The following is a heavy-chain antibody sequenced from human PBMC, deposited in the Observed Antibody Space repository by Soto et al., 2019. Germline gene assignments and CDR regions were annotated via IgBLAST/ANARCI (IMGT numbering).Heavy chain of an antibody. V-gene: IGHV3-30*18. CDR2: ISYDGSNK. D-gene: IGHD3-10*01. CDR1: GFTFSSYG. Sequence: GGSLRLSCAASGFTFSSYGMHWVRQAPGKGLEWVAVISYDGSNKYYGDSVKGRFTISRDNSKNTLYLQMNSLRAEDTAVYYCANPHGSGSAFDIWGQGTMVTVSS. J-gene: IGHJ3*02. CDR3: ANPHGSGSAFDI.